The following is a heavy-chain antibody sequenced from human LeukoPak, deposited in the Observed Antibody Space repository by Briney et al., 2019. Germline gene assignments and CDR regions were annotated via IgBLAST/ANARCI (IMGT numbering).Heavy chain of an antibody. D-gene: IGHD1-26*01. CDR1: GYTLTELS. CDR3: ATRKEWELPQAFDY. Sequence: PWASVKVSCKVSGYTLTELSMHWVRQAPGKGLEWMGGFDPEDGETIYAQKFQGRVTMTEDTSTDTAYMELSSLRSEDTAVYYCATRKEWELPQAFDYWGQGTLVTVSS. CDR2: FDPEDGET. V-gene: IGHV1-24*01. J-gene: IGHJ4*02.